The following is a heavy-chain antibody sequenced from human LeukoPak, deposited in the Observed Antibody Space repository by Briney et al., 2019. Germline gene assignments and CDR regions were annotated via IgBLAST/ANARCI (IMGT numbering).Heavy chain of an antibody. J-gene: IGHJ4*02. D-gene: IGHD6-6*01. V-gene: IGHV1-2*02. CDR1: GXTXTGYY. CDR3: ARDSRSYLDY. CDR2: ISPNNGGT. Sequence: ASVKVSCKASGXTXTGYYIHWVRXAPGQXXXXMGWISPNNGGTNYAQKFEGRVIMTRDTSIRKVYMELNGLRFDDTAVYYCARDSRSYLDYWGQGTLVAVSS.